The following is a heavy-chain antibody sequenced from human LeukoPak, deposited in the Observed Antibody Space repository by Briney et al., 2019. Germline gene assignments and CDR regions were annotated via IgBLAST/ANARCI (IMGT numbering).Heavy chain of an antibody. CDR2: ISGSGGST. CDR1: GFTFSSYA. Sequence: SGGSLRLSCAASGFTFSSYAMSWVRQAPGKGLEWVSAISGSGGSTYYADSVKGRFTISRDNSKNTLYLQMNSLGAEDTAVYYCAKDFPPGYSSGWSHCDYWGQGTLVTVSS. CDR3: AKDFPPGYSSGWSHCDY. D-gene: IGHD6-19*01. J-gene: IGHJ4*02. V-gene: IGHV3-23*01.